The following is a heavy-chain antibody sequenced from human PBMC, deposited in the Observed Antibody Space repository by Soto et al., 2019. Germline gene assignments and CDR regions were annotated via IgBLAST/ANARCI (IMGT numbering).Heavy chain of an antibody. Sequence: PGGSLRLSCAASGFTFSSYAMSWVRQAPGKGLEWVSAISGSGGSTYYADSVKGRFTISRDNSKNTLYLQMNSLRAEDTAVYYCASYDGSGTTIYYIDYWGQGTLVTVSS. V-gene: IGHV3-23*01. CDR3: ASYDGSGTTIYYIDY. D-gene: IGHD3-10*01. J-gene: IGHJ4*02. CDR1: GFTFSSYA. CDR2: ISGSGGST.